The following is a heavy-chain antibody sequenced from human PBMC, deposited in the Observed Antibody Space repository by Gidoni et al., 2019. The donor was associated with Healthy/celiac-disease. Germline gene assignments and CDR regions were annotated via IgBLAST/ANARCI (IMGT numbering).Heavy chain of an antibody. CDR1: GFSLSNARMG. D-gene: IGHD3-10*01. CDR3: ARILPKYYYGSGSPIPFDP. CDR2: IFSNDEK. J-gene: IGHJ5*02. Sequence: QVTLKESGPVLVKPTATLTLTCTVAGFSLSNARMGVSWIRQPPGKALEWLAHIFSNDEKSYSTSLKSRLTISKDTSKSQVVLTMTNMDPVDTATYYCARILPKYYYGSGSPIPFDPWGQGTLVTVSS. V-gene: IGHV2-26*01.